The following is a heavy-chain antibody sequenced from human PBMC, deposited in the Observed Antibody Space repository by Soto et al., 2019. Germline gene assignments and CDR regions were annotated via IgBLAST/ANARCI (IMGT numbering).Heavy chain of an antibody. D-gene: IGHD6-13*01. Sequence: SETLSLTCTVSGGSISSSYWSWIRQPPGKGLEWIGYIYDSGSTYYNSSLKSRLTISVDTSKNQFSLKLSSVTAADTAVYYCARHRKTAAGPFDWFDPWGQGTLVTVSS. CDR3: ARHRKTAAGPFDWFDP. CDR1: GGSISSSY. CDR2: IYDSGST. J-gene: IGHJ5*02. V-gene: IGHV4-59*08.